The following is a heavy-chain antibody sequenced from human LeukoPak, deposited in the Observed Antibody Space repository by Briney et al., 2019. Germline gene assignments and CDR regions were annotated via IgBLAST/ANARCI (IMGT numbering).Heavy chain of an antibody. CDR2: IRYDGSNK. Sequence: TGGSLRLSCAASGFTFTNYGMHWVRQAPGKGLEWVAFIRYDGSNKYYADSVKGRFTISRDNSKNTLYLQVNSLRAEDTAVYYCAKANMRLGELSFLFDYWGQGTLVTVSS. D-gene: IGHD3-16*02. V-gene: IGHV3-30*02. CDR3: AKANMRLGELSFLFDY. J-gene: IGHJ4*02. CDR1: GFTFTNYG.